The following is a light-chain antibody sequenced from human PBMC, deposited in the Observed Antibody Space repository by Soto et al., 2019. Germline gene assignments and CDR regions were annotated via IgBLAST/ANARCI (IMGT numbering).Light chain of an antibody. J-gene: IGKJ1*01. CDR3: QQYGTTQT. CDR1: QSVRSH. CDR2: GAS. V-gene: IGKV3-20*01. Sequence: IMLTQAPATLSVSPGERATLSCRASQSVRSHLAWYQQKPGQAPRLLIYGASSRATGIPDRFSGSGSGTDFTLTISRLEPEDFAVYYCQQYGTTQTFGQGTKVDI.